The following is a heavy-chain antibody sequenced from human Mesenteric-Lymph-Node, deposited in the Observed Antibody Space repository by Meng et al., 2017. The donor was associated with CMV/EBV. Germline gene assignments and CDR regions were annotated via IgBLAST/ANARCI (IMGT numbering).Heavy chain of an antibody. Sequence: GESLKISCAASGFTFSSYAMGWVRQAPGKGLEWVSAISGSGGTTYYADSVKGRFTISRDNAKNTLYLQMNSLRAEDTAVYYCAREGDSSSWYGVYYYYYYGMDVWGQGTTVTVSS. CDR3: AREGDSSSWYGVYYYYYYGMDV. D-gene: IGHD6-13*01. CDR2: ISGSGGTT. CDR1: GFTFSSYA. J-gene: IGHJ6*02. V-gene: IGHV3-23*01.